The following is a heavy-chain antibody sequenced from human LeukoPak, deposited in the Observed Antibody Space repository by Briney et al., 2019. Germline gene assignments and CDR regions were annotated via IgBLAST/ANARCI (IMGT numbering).Heavy chain of an antibody. J-gene: IGHJ2*01. D-gene: IGHD6-13*01. CDR1: GYTFTGYY. Sequence: ASVKVSCKASGYTFTGYYMHWVRQAPGQGLEWMGIINPSGGSTSYAQKFQGRVTMTRDTSTSTVYMELSSLRSEDTAVYYCARDSSGAAAGPLWYFDLWGRGTLVTVSS. V-gene: IGHV1-46*01. CDR2: INPSGGST. CDR3: ARDSSGAAAGPLWYFDL.